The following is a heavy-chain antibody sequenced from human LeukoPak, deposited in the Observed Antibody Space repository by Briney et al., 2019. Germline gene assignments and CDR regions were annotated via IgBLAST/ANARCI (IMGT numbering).Heavy chain of an antibody. D-gene: IGHD3-22*01. CDR1: GYSFTSYW. CDR3: ARTTYYYDSSGYLRSNWFDP. CDR2: IYPGDSDT. V-gene: IGHV5-51*01. Sequence: GESLKISCKVSGYSFTSYWIGWVRQMPGKGLEWMGIIYPGDSDTRYSPSFQGQVTISADKSISTAYLQWSSLKASDTAMYYCARTTYYYDSSGYLRSNWFDPWGQGTLVTVSS. J-gene: IGHJ5*02.